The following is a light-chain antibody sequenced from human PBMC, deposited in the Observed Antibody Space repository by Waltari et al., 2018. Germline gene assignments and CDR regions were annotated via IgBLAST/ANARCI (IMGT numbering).Light chain of an antibody. J-gene: IGLJ2*01. CDR3: SSYAGSNNLL. CDR2: EVT. Sequence: QSALTQPPSASGSPGQSVTISCTGTSSDVGGYNYVSWYQQHPGKAPKLMIYEVTKRPSGVPDRFSSSKSDNTASLTVSGLQAEDEADYYCSSYAGSNNLLFGGGTKLTVL. CDR1: SSDVGGYNY. V-gene: IGLV2-8*01.